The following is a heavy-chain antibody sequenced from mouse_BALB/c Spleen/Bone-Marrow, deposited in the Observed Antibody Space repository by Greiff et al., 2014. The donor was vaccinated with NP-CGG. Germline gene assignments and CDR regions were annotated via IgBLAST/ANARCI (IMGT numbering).Heavy chain of an antibody. CDR1: GYSFTSYW. V-gene: IGHV1-5*01. D-gene: IGHD1-2*01. CDR3: TRGGLLRLRDYAMDY. CDR2: IYPGNSDT. J-gene: IGHJ4*01. Sequence: EVQLQQSGTVLARPGASVKMSCKASGYSFTSYWMHWVKQRPGQGLEWIGAIYPGNSDTSYNQKFKGKAKLTAVTSASTAYMELSSLTNVDSAVYYCTRGGLLRLRDYAMDYWGQGTSVTVSS.